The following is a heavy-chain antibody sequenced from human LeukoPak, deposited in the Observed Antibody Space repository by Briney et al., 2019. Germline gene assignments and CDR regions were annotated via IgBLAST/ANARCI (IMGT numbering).Heavy chain of an antibody. CDR1: GYTFTSYY. CDR2: INPSGGST. V-gene: IGHV1-46*01. CDR3: ARAPPRKVYDILTGYLGDYFDY. Sequence: GASVKVSCKASGYTFTSYYMHWVRQAPGQGLEWMGIINPSGGSTSYAQKFQGRVTMTRDTSTSTVYMELSSLRSEDTAVYYRARAPPRKVYDILTGYLGDYFDYWGQGTLVTVSS. J-gene: IGHJ4*02. D-gene: IGHD3-9*01.